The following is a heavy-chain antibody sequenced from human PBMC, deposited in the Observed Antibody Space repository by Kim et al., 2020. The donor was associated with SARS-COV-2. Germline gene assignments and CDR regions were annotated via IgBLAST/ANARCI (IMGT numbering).Heavy chain of an antibody. CDR3: AGTLRGYSYGYNYYYGMDV. J-gene: IGHJ6*02. V-gene: IGHV4-59*01. Sequence: SRVTISVDTSKNQFSLKLSSVTAADTAVYYCAGTLRGYSYGYNYYYGMDVWGQGTTVTVSS. D-gene: IGHD5-18*01.